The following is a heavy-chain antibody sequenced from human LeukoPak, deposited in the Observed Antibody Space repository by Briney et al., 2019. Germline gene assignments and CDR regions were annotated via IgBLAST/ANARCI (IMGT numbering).Heavy chain of an antibody. D-gene: IGHD2-2*01. Sequence: GGSLRLSCAASGFTFSSYAMSWVRQAPGKGLEWVSAISGSGGSTYYADSVKGRFTISRDNSKNTLYLQMNSLRAEDTAVYYCAKRFVVVPAAYYFDYWGQGTLVTVSS. J-gene: IGHJ4*02. CDR3: AKRFVVVPAAYYFDY. CDR2: ISGSGGST. V-gene: IGHV3-23*01. CDR1: GFTFSSYA.